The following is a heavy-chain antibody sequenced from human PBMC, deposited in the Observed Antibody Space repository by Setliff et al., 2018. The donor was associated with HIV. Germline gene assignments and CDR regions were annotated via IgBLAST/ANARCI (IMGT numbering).Heavy chain of an antibody. V-gene: IGHV4-38-2*01. Sequence: LSLTCAVSGYSISSGYYWGWIRQPPGRGLEWIGSVHNSGSANYSPSLKSRVTISMDTSGNRFSLKLKSVTAADTAVYYCARLEGWDWNYYGSGAYFDHWGQGALVTVSS. J-gene: IGHJ4*02. D-gene: IGHD3-10*01. CDR3: ARLEGWDWNYYGSGAYFDH. CDR1: GYSISSGYY. CDR2: VHNSGSA.